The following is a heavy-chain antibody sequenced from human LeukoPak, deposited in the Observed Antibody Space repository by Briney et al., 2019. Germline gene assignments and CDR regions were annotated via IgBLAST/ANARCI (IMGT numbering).Heavy chain of an antibody. J-gene: IGHJ4*02. V-gene: IGHV3-66*01. CDR1: GFTVSSNY. D-gene: IGHD3-16*01. CDR3: AREEGGPAYYFDY. Sequence: GGSLRLSCAASGFTVSSNYLSWVRQAPGKGLEWVSVIYSGGSTYYAVSVKGRFTISRDNAKNSLYLQMNSLRAEDTAVYYCAREEGGPAYYFDYWGQGTLVTVSS. CDR2: IYSGGST.